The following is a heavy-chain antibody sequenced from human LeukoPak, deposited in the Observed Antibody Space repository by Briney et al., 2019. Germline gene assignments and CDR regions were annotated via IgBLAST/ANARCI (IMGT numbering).Heavy chain of an antibody. CDR2: IYYSGST. CDR3: AREGGWFDP. D-gene: IGHD3-16*01. J-gene: IGHJ5*02. V-gene: IGHV4-39*07. CDR1: GGSISSSSYY. Sequence: SETLSLTCTVSGGSISSSSYYWGWIRQPPGKGLEWIGSIYYSGSTYYNPSLKSRVTTSVDTSKNQFSLKLSSVTAADTAVYYCAREGGWFDPWGQGTLVTVSS.